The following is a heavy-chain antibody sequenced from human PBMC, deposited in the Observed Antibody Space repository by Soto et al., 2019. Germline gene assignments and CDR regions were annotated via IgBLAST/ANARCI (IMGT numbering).Heavy chain of an antibody. V-gene: IGHV1-24*01. CDR3: ATDARWLQLGGFDY. CDR1: GYTLTELS. Sequence: GASVKVSCKVSGYTLTELSMHWVRQAPGKGLEWMGGFDPEDGETIYAQKFQGRVTMTEDTSTDTAYMELSSLRSEDMAVYYCATDARWLQLGGFDYWGQGTLVTVSS. D-gene: IGHD5-12*01. CDR2: FDPEDGET. J-gene: IGHJ4*02.